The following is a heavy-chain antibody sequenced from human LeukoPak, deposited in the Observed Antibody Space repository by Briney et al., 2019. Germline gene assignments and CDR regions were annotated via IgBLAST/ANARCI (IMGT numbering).Heavy chain of an antibody. Sequence: PSETLSLTCAVSGGSISSGGYSWSWIRQPPGKGLEWIGYIYHSGSTYYNPSLKSRVTISLDTSKNQFSLKLSSVTAADTAVYYCAGHHPRNTVDFWGQGTLVTVSS. D-gene: IGHD2-8*02. J-gene: IGHJ4*02. CDR1: GGSISSGGYS. CDR3: AGHHPRNTVDF. CDR2: IYHSGST. V-gene: IGHV4-30-2*01.